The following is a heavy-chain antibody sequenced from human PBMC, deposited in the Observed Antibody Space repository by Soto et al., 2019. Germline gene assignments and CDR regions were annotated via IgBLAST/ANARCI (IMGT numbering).Heavy chain of an antibody. CDR1: GYTFTNCG. J-gene: IGHJ4*02. CDR3: AREEVYCSGGSCYTPLSY. V-gene: IGHV1-18*01. D-gene: IGHD2-15*01. Sequence: GASVKVTCKASGYTFTNCGISWVRQAPGQGLEWMGWISAYNGNTNYAQKLQGRVTMTTDTSTSTAYMELRSLRSDDTAVCYCAREEVYCSGGSCYTPLSYWGQGTLVTVSS. CDR2: ISAYNGNT.